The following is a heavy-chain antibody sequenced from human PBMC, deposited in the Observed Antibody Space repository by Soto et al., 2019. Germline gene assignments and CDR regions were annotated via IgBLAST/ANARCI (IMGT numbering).Heavy chain of an antibody. Sequence: APVKVSCKASGYTFTSYDISWGRQATGQGLEWMGWMNPNSGNTGYAQKFQGRVTMTRNTSISTAYMELSSLRSEDTAVYYCARDIANYYGMDVWGQATTVTVSS. D-gene: IGHD6-13*01. CDR3: ARDIANYYGMDV. CDR1: GYTFTSYD. J-gene: IGHJ6*02. CDR2: MNPNSGNT. V-gene: IGHV1-8*01.